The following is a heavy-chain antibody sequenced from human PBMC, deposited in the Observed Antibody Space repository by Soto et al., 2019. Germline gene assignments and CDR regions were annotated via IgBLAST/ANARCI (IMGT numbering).Heavy chain of an antibody. V-gene: IGHV1-69*01. CDR1: GGTFISYA. J-gene: IGHJ4*02. Sequence: QVQLVKSGAEVKKPGSSVKVSCTASGGTFISYAIIWVRQAPCQGLEWMGGIIPIFGTANYAQKFQGRVTITADESTSTAYTELRSLRSEDTAVYYFARDRVDWPDLCSPIYFDYWGQEPLVTVSS. CDR2: IIPIFGTA. D-gene: IGHD5-12*01. CDR3: ARDRVDWPDLCSPIYFDY.